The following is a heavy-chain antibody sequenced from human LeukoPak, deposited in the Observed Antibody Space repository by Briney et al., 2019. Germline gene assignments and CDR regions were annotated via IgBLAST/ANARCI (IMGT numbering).Heavy chain of an antibody. CDR1: GVSFNDYY. CDR3: TRMTTGHDY. CDR2: INHSGYT. Sequence: PSETLSLTCAVSGVSFNDYYWSWVRQTPGKGLEWIGEINHSGYTNDSPSLKSRVTLSIDTSRKQLSLNLRSVTVADTGIYYCTRMTTGHDYWGQGTLVTVSS. D-gene: IGHD4-17*01. J-gene: IGHJ4*02. V-gene: IGHV4-34*01.